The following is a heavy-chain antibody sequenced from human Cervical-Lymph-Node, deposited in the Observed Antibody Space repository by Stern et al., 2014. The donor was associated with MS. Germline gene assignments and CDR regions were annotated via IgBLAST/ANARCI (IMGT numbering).Heavy chain of an antibody. D-gene: IGHD6-25*01. Sequence: VQLVESGSELKKPGASVKVSCKASGYPFTTYAMNWVRQAPGQGPELVGWINPNTGNPTYAQGFTGRFFFSLDTSVTTAYLQISSLKTEDTAVYYCARGSDLAAADHWGQGTLVTVST. CDR2: INPNTGNP. CDR1: GYPFTTYA. V-gene: IGHV7-4-1*02. CDR3: ARGSDLAAADH. J-gene: IGHJ4*02.